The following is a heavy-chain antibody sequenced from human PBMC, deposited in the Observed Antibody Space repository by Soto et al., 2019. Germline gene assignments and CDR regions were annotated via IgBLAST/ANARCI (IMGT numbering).Heavy chain of an antibody. J-gene: IGHJ4*02. Sequence: PGGSLRLSCAASGFTLSSYAMSWVRQAPGKGLEWVAAISGSGTSTYYADSVKGRFTISKDNSKNTLYLQMNSLRAEDTAVYYCAKDRYSSSRIFDYWGQGTLVTVS. D-gene: IGHD6-19*01. CDR1: GFTLSSYA. CDR3: AKDRYSSSRIFDY. V-gene: IGHV3-23*01. CDR2: ISGSGTST.